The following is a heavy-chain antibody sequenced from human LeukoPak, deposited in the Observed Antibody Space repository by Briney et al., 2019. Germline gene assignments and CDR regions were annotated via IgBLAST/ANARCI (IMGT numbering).Heavy chain of an antibody. Sequence: SETLSLTCTVSGGSISRYYWTWIRQPPGKGLEWIGYVYDSGSTNYNPSLKSRVTISVDTSKNQFSLKLSSVTAADTAVYYCARVESYPLRNAFDIWGQGTMVTVSS. D-gene: IGHD1-14*01. CDR2: VYDSGST. J-gene: IGHJ3*02. CDR3: ARVESYPLRNAFDI. CDR1: GGSISRYY. V-gene: IGHV4-59*01.